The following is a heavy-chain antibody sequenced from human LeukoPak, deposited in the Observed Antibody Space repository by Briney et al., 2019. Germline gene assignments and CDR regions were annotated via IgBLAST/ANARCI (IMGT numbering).Heavy chain of an antibody. J-gene: IGHJ6*02. D-gene: IGHD2-8*02. CDR1: GYIFSSHL. CDR3: ARHTEGKFSYYYGMDV. Sequence: GESLKISCKGSGYIFSSHLIGWVRQMPGKGLEWMGIIYPGDSDTRYSPSFQGQVTISADKSISTAYLQWNSLKASDTAMYYCARHTEGKFSYYYGMDVWGQGTTVTVSS. V-gene: IGHV5-51*01. CDR2: IYPGDSDT.